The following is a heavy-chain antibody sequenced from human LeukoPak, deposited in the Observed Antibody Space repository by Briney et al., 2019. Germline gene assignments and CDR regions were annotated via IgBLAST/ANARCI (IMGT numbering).Heavy chain of an antibody. V-gene: IGHV3-7*01. J-gene: IGHJ6*02. D-gene: IGHD3/OR15-3a*01. CDR1: GFTFSSYW. Sequence: PGGSLRLSCAASGFTFSSYWMSWVRQAPGKGLEWVANIKQDGSEKYYVDSVKGRFTISRDNAKNSLYLQMNSLRAEDTAVYYCARDHGDWTEDGMDVWGQGTTVTVSS. CDR2: IKQDGSEK. CDR3: ARDHGDWTEDGMDV.